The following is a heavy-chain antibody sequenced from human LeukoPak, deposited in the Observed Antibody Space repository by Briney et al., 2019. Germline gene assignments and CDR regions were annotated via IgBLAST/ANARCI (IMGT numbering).Heavy chain of an antibody. D-gene: IGHD3-22*01. Sequence: ASVKVSCKASGYTFSSYGISWVRQAPGQGLEWMGWINPNSGGTNYAQKFQGRVTMTRDTSISTAYMELSRLRSDDTAVYYCARSPPGLLPNYWGQGTLVTVSS. V-gene: IGHV1-2*02. CDR2: INPNSGGT. J-gene: IGHJ4*02. CDR1: GYTFSSYG. CDR3: ARSPPGLLPNY.